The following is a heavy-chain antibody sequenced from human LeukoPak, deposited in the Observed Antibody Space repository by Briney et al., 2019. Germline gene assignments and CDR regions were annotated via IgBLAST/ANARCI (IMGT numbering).Heavy chain of an antibody. D-gene: IGHD3-22*01. CDR3: ARDPFGYDSSGFDY. CDR2: INPSGGST. CDR1: GYTFTSYY. V-gene: IGHV1-46*01. J-gene: IGHJ4*02. Sequence: ASVKVSCKASGYTFTSYYMHWVRPAPGQGLEWMGIINPSGGSTSYAQKFQGRVTMTRDTSISTAYMELSRLRSDDTAVYYCARDPFGYDSSGFDYWGQGTLVTVSS.